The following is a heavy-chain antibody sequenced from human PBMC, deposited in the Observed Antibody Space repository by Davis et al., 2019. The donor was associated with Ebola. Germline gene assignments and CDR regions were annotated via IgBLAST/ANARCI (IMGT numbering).Heavy chain of an antibody. CDR1: GFTFSSYG. J-gene: IGHJ4*02. CDR2: IWYDGSNK. V-gene: IGHV3-33*01. CDR3: ARDGQASYFDY. Sequence: GESLKISCAASGFTFSSYGIHWVRQAPGTGLEWVAVIWYDGSNKYYADSVKGRFTISRDNSKNTLYLQMNSLRAEDTAVYYCARDGQASYFDYWGQGTLVTVSS.